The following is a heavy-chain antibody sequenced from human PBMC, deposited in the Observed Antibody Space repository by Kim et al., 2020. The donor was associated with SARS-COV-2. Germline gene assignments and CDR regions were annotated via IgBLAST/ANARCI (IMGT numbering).Heavy chain of an antibody. CDR3: ARADGGKIFDVAFDL. CDR1: GYTFTSYD. Sequence: ASVKVSCKASGYTFTSYDIHWVRQAPGQGLEWMGWINPNSGNTTYAQGFKGRVIISRDTSVSTAYLELSSLKAEDTAVYYCARADGGKIFDVAFDLWGQG. CDR2: INPNSGNT. J-gene: IGHJ3*01. V-gene: IGHV7-4-1*02. D-gene: IGHD3-3*01.